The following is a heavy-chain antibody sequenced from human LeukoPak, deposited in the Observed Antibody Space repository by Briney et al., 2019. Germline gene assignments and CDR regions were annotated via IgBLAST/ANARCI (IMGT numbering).Heavy chain of an antibody. Sequence: PGGSLRLSCAASGFTFSSYAMSWVRQAPGKGLEWVSYISGSGGSTYYADCVKGRFTISRDNSNNTLDLQMNNLRAEGRAVYYCAKGRGHVLRYFDWLLDYWGRGTLVSVSS. D-gene: IGHD3-9*01. V-gene: IGHV3-23*01. J-gene: IGHJ4*02. CDR3: AKGRGHVLRYFDWLLDY. CDR1: GFTFSSYA. CDR2: ISGSGGST.